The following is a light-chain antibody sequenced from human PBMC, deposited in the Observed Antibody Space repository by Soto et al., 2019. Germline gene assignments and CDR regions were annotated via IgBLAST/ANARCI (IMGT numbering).Light chain of an antibody. CDR2: EVF. Sequence: QAVVTQPASVSGSPGQSITISCTGTSSDVGTNKYVSWYQQHPGKAPQLIIYEVFNRPSGVSNRFSVSKSGNTASLTISGLQAEDEADYYCSSYTPTTWVFGGGTKLTV. CDR3: SSYTPTTWV. J-gene: IGLJ3*02. V-gene: IGLV2-14*01. CDR1: SSDVGTNKY.